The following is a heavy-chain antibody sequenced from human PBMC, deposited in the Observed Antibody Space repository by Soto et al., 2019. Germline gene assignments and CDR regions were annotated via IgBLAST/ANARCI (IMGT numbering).Heavy chain of an antibody. J-gene: IGHJ4*02. V-gene: IGHV3-23*01. Sequence: EVQLLESGGGLVQPGGSLRLSCAVSGFTFRSYAMSWVRQAPGKGLEWVSSMSGSGGRIDYADSVKGRFTISRDNSKNTLFLQMNSLRAEDTAVYYCAEDLAVTSISYFDYWGQGTLVTVSS. D-gene: IGHD4-17*01. CDR3: AEDLAVTSISYFDY. CDR1: GFTFRSYA. CDR2: MSGSGGRI.